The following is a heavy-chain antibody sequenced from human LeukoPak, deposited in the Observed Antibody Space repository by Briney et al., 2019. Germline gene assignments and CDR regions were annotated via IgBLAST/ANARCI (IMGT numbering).Heavy chain of an antibody. V-gene: IGHV3-48*03. CDR2: ISSSSRTI. D-gene: IGHD5-12*01. CDR1: GFTFSNYE. J-gene: IGHJ4*02. Sequence: GGSLRLSCAASGFTFSNYEMNWVRQAPGKGLEWVSYISSSSRTIYYEDSVKGRFTISRDNAKNSLYLQMNSLRAEDTAVYHCARDQSGIVATITFDYWGQGILVTVSS. CDR3: ARDQSGIVATITFDY.